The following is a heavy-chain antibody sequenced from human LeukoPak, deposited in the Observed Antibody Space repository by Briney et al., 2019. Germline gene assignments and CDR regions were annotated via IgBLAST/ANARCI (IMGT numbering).Heavy chain of an antibody. CDR3: VRSSLVFNWLDP. CDR2: IIPIFGTT. D-gene: IGHD2-8*01. CDR1: GGTFKNYA. V-gene: IGHV1-69*13. J-gene: IGHJ5*01. Sequence: ASVKVSCKASGGTFKNYAVSWVRQAPGQGLEWVGGIIPIFGTTNYTQQFQGRVTIAAEESTSTVYLELSSLRSDDTAVYYCVRSSLVFNWLDPWGQGTLVTVSS.